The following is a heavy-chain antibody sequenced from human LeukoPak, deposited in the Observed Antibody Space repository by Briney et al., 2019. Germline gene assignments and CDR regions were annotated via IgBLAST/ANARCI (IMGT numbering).Heavy chain of an antibody. D-gene: IGHD5-24*01. V-gene: IGHV3-48*03. CDR1: GLTLRSYE. CDR2: ISGGGEST. CDR3: ARRSGRRYEY. J-gene: IGHJ4*02. Sequence: SLRLSCAASGLTLRSYEMNWIRHAPGRGLEWVSHISGGGESTVYPDAVKGRFTISRDNAKNSLYLQMNSLRVEDTGVYYCARRSGRRYEYWGQGVLVTVSP.